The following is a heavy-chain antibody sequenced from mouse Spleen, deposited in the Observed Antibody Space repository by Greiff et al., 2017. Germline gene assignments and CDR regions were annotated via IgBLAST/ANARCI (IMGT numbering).Heavy chain of an antibody. CDR3: ARGRITTEFDY. CDR1: GYAFSSSW. Sequence: VKLMESGPELVKPGASVKISCKASGYAFSSSWMNWVKQRPGKGLEWIGRIYPGDGDTNYNGKFKGKATLTADKSSSTAYMQLSSLTSEDSAVYFCARGRITTEFDYWGQGTTLTVSS. CDR2: IYPGDGDT. V-gene: IGHV1-82*01. J-gene: IGHJ2*01. D-gene: IGHD1-1*01.